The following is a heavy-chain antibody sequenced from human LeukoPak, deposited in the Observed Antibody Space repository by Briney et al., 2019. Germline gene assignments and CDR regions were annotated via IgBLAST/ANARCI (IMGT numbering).Heavy chain of an antibody. CDR2: IYYSGST. V-gene: IGHV4-39*01. Sequence: SETLSLTCTVSGGSISSSSYYWGWLRQPPGKGLEWIGSIYYSGSTYYNPSLKSRVTISVDTSKNQFSLKLSSVTAADTAVYYCASQYCTNGVLAGPYDAFDIWGQGTMVTVSS. CDR3: ASQYCTNGVLAGPYDAFDI. D-gene: IGHD2-8*01. J-gene: IGHJ3*02. CDR1: GGSISSSSYY.